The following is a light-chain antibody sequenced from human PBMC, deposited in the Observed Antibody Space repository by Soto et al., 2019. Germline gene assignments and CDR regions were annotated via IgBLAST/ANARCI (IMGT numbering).Light chain of an antibody. CDR1: SSDIGGQNS. CDR2: DVS. Sequence: QSVLTQPASVSGSPGQSITISCTGTSSDIGGQNSVSWYQQHPGNAPKLMIFDVSNRPSGVSDRSSGSKSDNTASLTISGLQAEDEADYYCSSFTTSTTWVFGGGTKVTVL. V-gene: IGLV2-14*01. J-gene: IGLJ2*01. CDR3: SSFTTSTTWV.